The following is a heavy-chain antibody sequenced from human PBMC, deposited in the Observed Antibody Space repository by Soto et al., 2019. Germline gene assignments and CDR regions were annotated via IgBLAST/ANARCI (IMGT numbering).Heavy chain of an antibody. V-gene: IGHV3-7*04. Sequence: EVHLVESGGGLVQPGGSLRLSCAASGFTFSTYWMNWVRQAPGKGLEWVANIKQDGSDRYYVDSVKGRFTISRDNAKNSLYLQMSSLRAEDTAVYYCARAGSSWYIPFDSWGQGTLVTVSS. J-gene: IGHJ4*02. CDR3: ARAGSSWYIPFDS. D-gene: IGHD6-13*01. CDR2: IKQDGSDR. CDR1: GFTFSTYW.